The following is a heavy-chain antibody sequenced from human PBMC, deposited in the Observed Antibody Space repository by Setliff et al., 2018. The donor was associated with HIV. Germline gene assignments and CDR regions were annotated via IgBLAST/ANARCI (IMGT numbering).Heavy chain of an antibody. D-gene: IGHD6-19*01. CDR1: GGFIRTGAYY. CDR3: ARDGGPGSGWGDYSYYFSMDV. CDR2: IYYDGRT. V-gene: IGHV4-39*02. J-gene: IGHJ6*03. Sequence: SETLSLTCTVSGGFIRTGAYYWGWIRQPPGKGLEWIGSIYYDGRTFYNPSLKSRVTITRDTSASTVYMELGSLRSEDTAIYYCARDGGPGSGWGDYSYYFSMDVWGKGTTVTVSS.